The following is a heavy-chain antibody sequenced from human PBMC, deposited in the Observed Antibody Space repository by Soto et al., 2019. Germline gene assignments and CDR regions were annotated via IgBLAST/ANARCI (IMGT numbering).Heavy chain of an antibody. V-gene: IGHV3-15*07. CDR2: IKSKTDGGTT. CDR1: GFTFSNAW. D-gene: IGHD6-13*01. J-gene: IGHJ4*02. CDR3: TTDYSSSSWYGVDY. Sequence: GGSLRLSCAASGFTFSNAWMNWVRQAPGKGLEWVGRIKSKTDGGTTDYAAPVKGRFTISRDDSKNTLYLQMNSLKTEDTAVYYCTTDYSSSSWYGVDYWGQGTLVTVSS.